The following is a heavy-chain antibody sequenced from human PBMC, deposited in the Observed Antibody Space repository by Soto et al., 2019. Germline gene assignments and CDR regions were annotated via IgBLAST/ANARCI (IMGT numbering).Heavy chain of an antibody. Sequence: QLQLQESGPGLVKPSETLSLTCSVSDDSINSDKYYWGWIRQPPGKGLEWIGSIYYRGNAYYNPSLQTRATISLDKSKSQFSLKLNCVTAADSAVYFCARLEGLATISYYFDFWGPGALVTVSS. D-gene: IGHD3-9*01. CDR2: IYYRGNA. CDR3: ARLEGLATISYYFDF. V-gene: IGHV4-39*01. J-gene: IGHJ4*02. CDR1: DDSINSDKYY.